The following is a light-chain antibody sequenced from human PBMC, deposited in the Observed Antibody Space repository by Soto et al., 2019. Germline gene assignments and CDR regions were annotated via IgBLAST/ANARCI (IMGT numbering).Light chain of an antibody. CDR3: QQYNTFWT. CDR1: QDISSY. CDR2: DVS. Sequence: DIQMTQSPSTLSGSVGDRVTITCRASQDISSYLGWYQQKPGKAPKLLIYDVSTLQSGVPSRFSGSGSGTEFTLTISSLQPDDFATYYCQQYNTFWTFGQGTKVDIK. J-gene: IGKJ1*01. V-gene: IGKV1-5*01.